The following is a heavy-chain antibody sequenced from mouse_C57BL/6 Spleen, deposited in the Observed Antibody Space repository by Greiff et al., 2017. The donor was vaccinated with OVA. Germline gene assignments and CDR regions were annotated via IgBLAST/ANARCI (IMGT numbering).Heavy chain of an antibody. V-gene: IGHV1-15*01. CDR1: GYTFTDYE. CDR2: IDPETGGT. Sequence: QVQLQQSGAELVRPGASVTLSCKASGYTFTDYEMHWVKQTPVHGLEWIGAIDPETGGTAYNQKFKGKAILTADKSSSTAYMELRSLTSEDSAVYYCTRSWVRSWCAYWGQGTLVTVSA. J-gene: IGHJ3*01. D-gene: IGHD4-1*01. CDR3: TRSWVRSWCAY.